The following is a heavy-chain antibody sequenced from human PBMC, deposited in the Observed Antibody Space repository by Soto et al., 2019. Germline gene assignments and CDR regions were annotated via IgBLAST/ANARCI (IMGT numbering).Heavy chain of an antibody. D-gene: IGHD6-13*01. CDR3: ARGSTGYSSRWYRY. CDR2: IYHSGST. V-gene: IGHV4-4*02. Sequence: PSETLSLTCAVSGGSIRSSNWWSWVRQPPGKGLEWIGEIYHSGSTNYNPSLKSRVTISVDKSKNQFSLKLSSVTAADTAVYYCARGSTGYSSRWYRYWGQGTLVTVSS. CDR1: GGSIRSSNW. J-gene: IGHJ4*02.